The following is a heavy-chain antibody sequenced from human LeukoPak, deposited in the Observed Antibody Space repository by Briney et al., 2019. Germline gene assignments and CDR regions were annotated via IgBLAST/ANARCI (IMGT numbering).Heavy chain of an antibody. CDR1: GYTFTSYD. V-gene: IGHV1-8*03. CDR2: MNPNSGNT. D-gene: IGHD6-13*01. CDR3: ARRAAAAAGTWYYYYYMDV. Sequence: GASVKVFCKASGYTFTSYDINWVRQATGQGLEWMGWMNPNSGNTGYAQKFQSRVTITRNTSISTAYMELSSLRSEDTAVYYCARRAAAAAGTWYYYYYMDVWGKGTTVTVSS. J-gene: IGHJ6*03.